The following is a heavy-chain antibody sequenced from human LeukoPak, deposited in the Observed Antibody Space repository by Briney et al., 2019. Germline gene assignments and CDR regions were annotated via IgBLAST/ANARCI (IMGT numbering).Heavy chain of an antibody. Sequence: LETLSLTCTVSGGSISSYFWSWVRQPPGKGLEWIGYIYYSGNTNYNPSLKSRVTISVDTSKNQFSLKLSSVTAADTAVYYCARGGAKDGITIFGVVIITDAFDIWGQGTMVTVSS. J-gene: IGHJ3*02. D-gene: IGHD3-3*01. CDR3: ARGGAKDGITIFGVVIITDAFDI. CDR2: IYYSGNT. CDR1: GGSISSYF. V-gene: IGHV4-59*01.